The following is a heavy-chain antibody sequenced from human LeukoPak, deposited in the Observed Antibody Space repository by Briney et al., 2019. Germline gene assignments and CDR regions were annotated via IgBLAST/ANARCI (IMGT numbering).Heavy chain of an antibody. CDR2: IYYSGST. J-gene: IGHJ6*02. D-gene: IGHD6-6*01. Sequence: PSETLSLTCTVSGGSISSSSYYWVWLRQPPGKGLEWIGTIYYSGSTYYNPSLKSRVTMSVDTSKNQFSLNVSSVTAADTAVYYCARSDSSSSVVLGCYYGMDVWGQGTTVTVSS. CDR1: GGSISSSSYY. CDR3: ARSDSSSSVVLGCYYGMDV. V-gene: IGHV4-39*01.